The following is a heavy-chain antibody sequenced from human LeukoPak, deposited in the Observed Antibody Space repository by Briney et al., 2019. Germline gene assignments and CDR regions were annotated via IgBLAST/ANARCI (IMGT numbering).Heavy chain of an antibody. Sequence: SVKVSCKASGGTFSTYAISWVRQAPGQGLEWMGGIIPIFGTANYAQKFQGRVTITTDESTSTAYMELSSLRSEDTAVYYCARNHVDTAMVFDYWGQGTLVTVSS. D-gene: IGHD5-18*01. CDR2: IIPIFGTA. J-gene: IGHJ4*02. CDR1: GGTFSTYA. CDR3: ARNHVDTAMVFDY. V-gene: IGHV1-69*05.